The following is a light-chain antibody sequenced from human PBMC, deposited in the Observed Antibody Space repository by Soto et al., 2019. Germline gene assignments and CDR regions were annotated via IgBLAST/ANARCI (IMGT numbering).Light chain of an antibody. J-gene: IGKJ5*01. V-gene: IGKV1-5*03. CDR2: KAS. CDR1: QSISSW. CDR3: QQYNSYSPIT. Sequence: DIQMTQSPSTLSASVGDRVTITCRASQSISSWLAWYQQKPGKAPKLLIYKASSLESGVPSRFSGSGSRTEFTLTISSLQPDDFATYYCQQYNSYSPITFGQGTRLEIK.